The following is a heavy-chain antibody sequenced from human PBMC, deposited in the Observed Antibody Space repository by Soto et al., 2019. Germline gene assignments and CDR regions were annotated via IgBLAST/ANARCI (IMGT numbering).Heavy chain of an antibody. CDR2: ISSSSSTI. D-gene: IGHD3-22*01. J-gene: IGHJ5*02. CDR3: ARGSRYYDSSGYRLGWFDP. Sequence: GGSLRLSCAAYGFTFSSYSMNWVRQAPGKGLEWVSYISSSSSTIYYADSVKGRFTISRDNAKNSLYLQMNSLRDEDTAVYYCARGSRYYDSSGYRLGWFDPWGQGTLVTVSS. V-gene: IGHV3-48*02. CDR1: GFTFSSYS.